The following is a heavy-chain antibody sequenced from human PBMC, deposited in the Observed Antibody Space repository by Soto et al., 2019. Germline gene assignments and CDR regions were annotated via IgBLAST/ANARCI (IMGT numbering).Heavy chain of an antibody. CDR1: GYTFTGYG. Sequence: XVKVSCKASGYTFTGYGSSWVRHAPGQGLEWMGWISAYNGNTNYAQKLQGRVTMTIDTSTSTAYMELRSLRSEDTAVYYCARDYSYDSSGRGPKDYWGQGTLVTVSS. CDR2: ISAYNGNT. CDR3: ARDYSYDSSGRGPKDY. V-gene: IGHV1-18*01. J-gene: IGHJ4*02. D-gene: IGHD3-22*01.